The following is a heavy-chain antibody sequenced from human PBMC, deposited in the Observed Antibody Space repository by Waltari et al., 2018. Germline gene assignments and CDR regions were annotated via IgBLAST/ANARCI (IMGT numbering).Heavy chain of an antibody. D-gene: IGHD3-3*01. CDR1: GYIFTDYY. CDR2: LDPENGAT. Sequence: EAQLIPSGAQVQSPGATVQVSCTAFGYIFTDYYMPWMQQVPGKGPEWMARLDPENGATEFADRFQGRLTVTADTSTDTAYMELSGLTSEDTATYYCANSMSGPRVQWGQGTQVTVSP. CDR3: ANSMSGPRVQ. V-gene: IGHV1-69-2*01. J-gene: IGHJ4*02.